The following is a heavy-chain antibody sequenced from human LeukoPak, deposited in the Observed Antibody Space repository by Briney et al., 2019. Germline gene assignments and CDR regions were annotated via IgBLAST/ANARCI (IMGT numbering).Heavy chain of an antibody. D-gene: IGHD3-3*01. CDR1: GYSISSGYY. CDR3: ARLYYDFWSGYYGTSYFDY. Sequence: SETLSLTCAVSGYSISSGYYWGWIRQPPGKGPEWIGSIYHSGSTYYNPSLKSRVTISVDTSKNQFSLKLSSVTAADTAVYYCARLYYDFWSGYYGTSYFDYWGQGTLVTVSS. J-gene: IGHJ4*02. CDR2: IYHSGST. V-gene: IGHV4-38-2*01.